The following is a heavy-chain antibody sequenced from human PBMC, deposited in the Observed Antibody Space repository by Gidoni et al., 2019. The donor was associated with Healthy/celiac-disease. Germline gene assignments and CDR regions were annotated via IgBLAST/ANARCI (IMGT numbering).Heavy chain of an antibody. CDR3: ARQARGYYDSSGYSD. V-gene: IGHV4-39*01. CDR1: GGSISSSSYY. CDR2: IYYSGST. D-gene: IGHD3-22*01. J-gene: IGHJ4*02. Sequence: QLQLQESGPGLVKPSETLSLTCTVSGGSISSSSYYWGWIRQPPGKGLEWIGSIYYSGSTYYNPSLKSRVTISVDTSKNQFSLKLSSVTAADTAVYYCARQARGYYDSSGYSDWGQGTLVTVSS.